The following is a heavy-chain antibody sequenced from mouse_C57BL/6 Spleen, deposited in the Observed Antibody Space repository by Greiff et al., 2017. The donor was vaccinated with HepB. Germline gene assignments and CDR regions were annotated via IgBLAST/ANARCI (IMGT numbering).Heavy chain of an antibody. V-gene: IGHV1-82*01. Sequence: QVQLQQSGPELVKPGASVKISCKASGYAFSSSWMNWVKQRPGKGLEWIGRIYPGDGDTNYNGKFKGKATLTADKSSSTAYLQLSSLTSEDSAVYFCARSCSTGLDYFDYWGQGTTLTVSS. D-gene: IGHD1-1*01. CDR1: GYAFSSSW. J-gene: IGHJ2*01. CDR3: ARSCSTGLDYFDY. CDR2: IYPGDGDT.